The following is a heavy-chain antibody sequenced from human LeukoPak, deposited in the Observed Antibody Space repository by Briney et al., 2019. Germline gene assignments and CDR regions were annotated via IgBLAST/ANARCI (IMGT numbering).Heavy chain of an antibody. J-gene: IGHJ5*02. CDR1: GGSISSHY. D-gene: IGHD4-17*01. CDR2: MPYSGTA. Sequence: PSETLSLTCTVSGGSISSHYWSWIRQPPGKGLEWIGSMPYSGTAYYNPSLKSRVTISVDTSKNQFSLKLRSVTAADTAVYYCARAPTVTNHYYSWFDPWGQGTLVTVSS. CDR3: ARAPTVTNHYYSWFDP. V-gene: IGHV4-59*11.